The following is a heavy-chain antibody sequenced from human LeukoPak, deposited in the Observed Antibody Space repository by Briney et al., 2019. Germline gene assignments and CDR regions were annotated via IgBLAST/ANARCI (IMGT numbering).Heavy chain of an antibody. CDR1: GFTFDDYA. J-gene: IGHJ4*02. CDR2: ISWNSGSI. D-gene: IGHD3-9*01. V-gene: IGHV3-9*01. CDR3: AIIGMTFDWTLDY. Sequence: PGGSLRLSCAASGFTFDDYAMHWVRQAPGKGLEWVSGISWNSGSIGYADSVKGRFTISRDNAKNSLYLQMNSLRAEDAAVYYCAIIGMTFDWTLDYWGQGTLVTVSS.